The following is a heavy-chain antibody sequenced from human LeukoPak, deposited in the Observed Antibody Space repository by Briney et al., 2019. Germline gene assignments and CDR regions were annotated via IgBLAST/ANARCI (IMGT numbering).Heavy chain of an antibody. CDR2: ISSSGST. J-gene: IGHJ4*02. Sequence: SETLSLTCTVSGDSISSGDYYWSWIRQPAGKGLEWIGRISSSGSTNYNPSLKSRVTISVDTSKNQFSLKLSSVTAADTAVYYCARGGSSSWSRGLDFDYWGQGTLVTVSS. V-gene: IGHV4-61*02. CDR3: ARGGSSSWSRGLDFDY. CDR1: GDSISSGDYY. D-gene: IGHD6-13*01.